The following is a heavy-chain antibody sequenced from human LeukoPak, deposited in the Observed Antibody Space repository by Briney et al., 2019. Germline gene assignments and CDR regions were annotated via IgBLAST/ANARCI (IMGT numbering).Heavy chain of an antibody. J-gene: IGHJ4*02. V-gene: IGHV3-74*01. D-gene: IGHD6-13*01. CDR1: GFTFSSYW. CDR2: INSDGSST. CDR3: AKDGEDKQQLVPMGY. Sequence: GGSLRLSCAASGFTFSSYWMHWVRQAPGKGLVWVSRINSDGSSTNYADSVKGRFTISRDNAKNTLYLQMNSLRAEDTAVYYCAKDGEDKQQLVPMGYWGQGTLVAVSS.